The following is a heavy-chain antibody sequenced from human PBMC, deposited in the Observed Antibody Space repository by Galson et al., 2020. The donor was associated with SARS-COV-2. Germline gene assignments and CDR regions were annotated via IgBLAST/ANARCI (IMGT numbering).Heavy chain of an antibody. CDR1: GYTLTELS. J-gene: IGHJ4*02. D-gene: IGHD2-21*02. CDR3: ATSFAVVVTAILVY. V-gene: IGHV1-24*01. Sequence: GASVKVSCEVSGYTLTELSMHWVRQAPGKGLEWMGGFDPEDGETIYAQKFQGRVTMTEDTSTDTAYMELSSLRSEDTAVYYCATSFAVVVTAILVYWGQGTLVTVSS. CDR2: FDPEDGET.